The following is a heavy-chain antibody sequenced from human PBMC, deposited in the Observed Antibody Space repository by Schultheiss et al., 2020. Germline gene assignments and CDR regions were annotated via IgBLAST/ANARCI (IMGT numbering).Heavy chain of an antibody. V-gene: IGHV1-8*02. CDR1: GYTFTSYG. CDR2: MNPNSGNT. J-gene: IGHJ1*01. Sequence: ASVKVSCKASGYTFTSYGISWVRQAPGQGLEWMGWMNPNSGNTGYAQKFQGRVTMTRNTSISTAYMELSSLRSEDTAVYYCAGHVAGSGWYYFQHWGQGTLVTVSS. D-gene: IGHD6-13*01. CDR3: AGHVAGSGWYYFQH.